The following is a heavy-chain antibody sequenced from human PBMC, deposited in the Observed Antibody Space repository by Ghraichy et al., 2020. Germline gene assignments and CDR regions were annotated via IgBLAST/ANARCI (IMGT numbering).Heavy chain of an antibody. CDR3: ARENGGVQWLVNLAFDY. CDR2: ISAYNGNT. V-gene: IGHV1-18*04. Sequence: ASVKVSCKASGYTFTSYGISWVRQAPGQGLEWMGWISAYNGNTNYAQKLQGRVTMTTDTSTSTAYMELRSLRSDDTAVYYCARENGGVQWLVNLAFDYWGQGTLVTVSS. J-gene: IGHJ4*02. D-gene: IGHD6-19*01. CDR1: GYTFTSYG.